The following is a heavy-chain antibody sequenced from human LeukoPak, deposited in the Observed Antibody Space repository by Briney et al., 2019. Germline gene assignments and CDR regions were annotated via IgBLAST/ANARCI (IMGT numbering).Heavy chain of an antibody. D-gene: IGHD3-10*01. CDR2: IYYSGST. CDR1: GGSISSYY. V-gene: IGHV4-59*08. J-gene: IGHJ4*02. CDR3: ARQSSGRSYRSGSSLLYYFDY. Sequence: SETLSLTCTVSGGSISSYYWSWIRQPPGKGLEWIGYIYYSGSTNYNPSLKSRVTISVDTSKNQFSLKVSSVTAADTAVYSCARQSSGRSYRSGSSLLYYFDYWGQGILVTVSS.